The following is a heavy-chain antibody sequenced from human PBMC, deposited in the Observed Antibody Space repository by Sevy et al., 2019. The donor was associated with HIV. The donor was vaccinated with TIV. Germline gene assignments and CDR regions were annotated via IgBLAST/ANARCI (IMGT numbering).Heavy chain of an antibody. V-gene: IGHV3-21*01. CDR3: GSDEGGYDPFDY. J-gene: IGHJ4*02. D-gene: IGHD6-13*01. Sequence: GGSLKLSCAASGFTFTSYTMNWVRQAPGKGLEWVSFIGYNGEYIYYADSVNGRFTISRDNAKNALYLQMNSLRVEDTAVDYWGSDEGGYDPFDYWGQGTLVTVSS. CDR2: IGYNGEYI. CDR1: GFTFTSYT.